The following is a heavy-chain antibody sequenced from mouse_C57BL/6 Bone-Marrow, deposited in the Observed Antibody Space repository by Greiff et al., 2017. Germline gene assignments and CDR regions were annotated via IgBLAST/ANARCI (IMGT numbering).Heavy chain of an antibody. Sequence: VKLVESGPGLVAPSQSLSITCTVSGFSLTSYAISWVRQPPGKGLEWLGVIWTGGGTNYNSALKSRLSISKDNSKSQVFLKMNSLQTDDTARYYCARKGYPRGYYAMDYWGQGTSVTVSS. D-gene: IGHD2-14*01. CDR2: IWTGGGT. V-gene: IGHV2-9-1*01. CDR1: GFSLTSYA. CDR3: ARKGYPRGYYAMDY. J-gene: IGHJ4*01.